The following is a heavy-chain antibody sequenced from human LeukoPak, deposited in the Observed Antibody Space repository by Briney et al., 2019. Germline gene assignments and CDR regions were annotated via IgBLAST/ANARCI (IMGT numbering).Heavy chain of an antibody. J-gene: IGHJ6*03. Sequence: SETLSLTCAVYGGSFSGYYWSWIRQPPGKGLEWIGEINHSGSTNYNPSLKSRVTISVDTSKNQFSLKLSSVTAADTAVYYCAREVVVVPAAANPYSWNYAWYYYYYMDVWGKGTTVTVSS. D-gene: IGHD2-2*01. CDR1: GGSFSGYY. CDR2: INHSGST. V-gene: IGHV4-34*01. CDR3: AREVVVVPAAANPYSWNYAWYYYYYMDV.